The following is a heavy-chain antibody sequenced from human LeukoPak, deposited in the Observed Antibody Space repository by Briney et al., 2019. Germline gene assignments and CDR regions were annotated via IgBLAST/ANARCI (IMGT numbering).Heavy chain of an antibody. J-gene: IGHJ4*02. CDR3: AKNVDFRGYSYAVPDY. V-gene: IGHV3-30*02. Sequence: GGSLRLSCAASGFTFSSYGMHWVRQAPGKGLEWVAVIWYDGSNKYYADSVKGRFTISRDNSKNTLYLQMNSLRAEDTAVYYCAKNVDFRGYSYAVPDYWGQGTLVTVSS. D-gene: IGHD5-18*01. CDR1: GFTFSSYG. CDR2: IWYDGSNK.